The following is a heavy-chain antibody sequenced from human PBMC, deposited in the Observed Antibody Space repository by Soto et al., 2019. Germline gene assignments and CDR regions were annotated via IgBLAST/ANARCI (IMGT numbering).Heavy chain of an antibody. Sequence: SETLSLTCTVSGGSICSYDWSWIRQPPGKGLEWIGYIYYSGSTNYNPSLKSRVTISVDTSKNQFSLKLSSVTAADTAVYFCARVVPPSGGSQNKASYFDSWGQGTRVTVSS. J-gene: IGHJ4*02. CDR3: ARVVPPSGGSQNKASYFDS. V-gene: IGHV4-59*01. CDR2: IYYSGST. CDR1: GGSICSYD. D-gene: IGHD2-15*01.